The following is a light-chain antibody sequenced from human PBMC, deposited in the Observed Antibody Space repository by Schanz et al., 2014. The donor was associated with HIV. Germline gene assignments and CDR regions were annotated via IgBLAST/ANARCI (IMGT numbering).Light chain of an antibody. CDR2: GAS. CDR3: QQYGSSPLT. CDR1: HSVSSNF. V-gene: IGKV3-20*01. J-gene: IGKJ3*01. Sequence: EIVLTQSPGSLSLSPGGRATLSCGASHSVSSNFFAWYQQKPGQAPRLLIFGASNRAAGIPDRFSGGESGTDFTLTISSLQSEDFAVYYCQQYGSSPLTFGPGTKVDIK.